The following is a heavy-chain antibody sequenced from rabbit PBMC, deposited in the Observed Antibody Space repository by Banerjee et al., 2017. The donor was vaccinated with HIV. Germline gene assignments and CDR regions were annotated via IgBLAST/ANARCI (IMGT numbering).Heavy chain of an antibody. J-gene: IGHJ4*01. V-gene: IGHV1S40*01. Sequence: QSLEESGGDLVKPGASLTLTCKASGFDFTSTFYMCWVRQAPGKGLEWIGCIDTGSGDTAYATWAKGRFTISKTSSTTVTLQMTSLTAADTATYFCARGSAAMTMVITGYYLNLWGQGTLVTVS. D-gene: IGHD2-1*01. CDR1: GFDFTSTFY. CDR3: ARGSAAMTMVITGYYLNL. CDR2: IDTGSGDT.